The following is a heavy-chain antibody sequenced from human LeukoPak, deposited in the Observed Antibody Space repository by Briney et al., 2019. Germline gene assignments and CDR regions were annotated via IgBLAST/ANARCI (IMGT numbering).Heavy chain of an antibody. CDR3: ARRSPAARFDP. V-gene: IGHV4-59*05. Sequence: SETLSLTCTASGGSINNYYWSWMRQPPGKGLEWIGSIYYSGSTYYNPSLKSRVTISVDTSKNQFSLKLGSVTAADTAVYYCARRSPAARFDPWGQGTLVTVSS. CDR2: IYYSGST. CDR1: GGSINNYY. J-gene: IGHJ5*02. D-gene: IGHD2-2*01.